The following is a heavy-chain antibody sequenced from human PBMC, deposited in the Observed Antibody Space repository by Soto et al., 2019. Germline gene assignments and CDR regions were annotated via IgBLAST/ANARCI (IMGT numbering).Heavy chain of an antibody. V-gene: IGHV4-34*01. CDR3: ARQSHDLLTGPPWVWYFDL. D-gene: IGHD3-9*01. Sequence: QVQLQQWGAGPLRPLETLSLTCGGSGGSFSGYYWAWIRQLRGKGLEWIAQVNDRGSINNNPSLKTRVSISVGTSKNHHALNLRSVTAADTAVYHCARQSHDLLTGPPWVWYFDLWGRGTLVTVSS. J-gene: IGHJ2*01. CDR1: GGSFSGYY. CDR2: VNDRGSI.